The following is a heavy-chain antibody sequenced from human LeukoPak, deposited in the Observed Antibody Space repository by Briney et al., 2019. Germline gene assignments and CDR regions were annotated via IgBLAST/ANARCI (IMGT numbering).Heavy chain of an antibody. J-gene: IGHJ3*02. CDR2: ISSSSSYI. CDR1: GFTFSSYS. V-gene: IGHV3-21*01. Sequence: GGSPRLSCAASGFTFSSYSMNWVRQAPGKGLEWVSSISSSSSYIYYADSVKGRFTISRDNAKNSLYLQMNSLRAEDTAVYYCARDQFYDSSGYPDAFGIWGQGTMVTVSS. D-gene: IGHD3-22*01. CDR3: ARDQFYDSSGYPDAFGI.